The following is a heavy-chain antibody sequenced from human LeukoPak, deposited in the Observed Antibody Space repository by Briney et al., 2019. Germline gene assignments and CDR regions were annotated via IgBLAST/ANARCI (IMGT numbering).Heavy chain of an antibody. CDR3: ARDWILIQLFD. J-gene: IGHJ4*02. D-gene: IGHD5-18*01. V-gene: IGHV3-21*01. CDR2: IGSSTSYI. Sequence: GGSLRLSCAASGFTFSSYSMNWVRQAPGKGLEWVSSIGSSTSYIYYADSVKGRFTISRDNAKNSLYLQMNSLRAEDTAVYYCARDWILIQLFDWGQGTLVTVSS. CDR1: GFTFSSYS.